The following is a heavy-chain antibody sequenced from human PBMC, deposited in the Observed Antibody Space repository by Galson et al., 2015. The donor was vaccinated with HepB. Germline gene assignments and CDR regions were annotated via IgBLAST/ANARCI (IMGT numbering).Heavy chain of an antibody. D-gene: IGHD2-15*01. CDR3: ATSTKWSGYFDY. CDR2: MYAGGDT. Sequence: SLRLSCAVSGFTVRSHYMTWVRQAPGKGLERVSVMYAGGDTTYADSVTGRFTLSRDNSKNTVYLQMNSLRGDDTAVYYCATSTKWSGYFDYWGRGTLVTVSS. V-gene: IGHV3-53*01. J-gene: IGHJ4*01. CDR1: GFTVRSHY.